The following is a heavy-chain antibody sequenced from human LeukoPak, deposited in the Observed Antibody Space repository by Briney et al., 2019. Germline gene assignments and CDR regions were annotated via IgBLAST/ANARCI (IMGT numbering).Heavy chain of an antibody. Sequence: PGGSLRLSCAASGFTFSSYSMNWVRQAPGKGLGWVSYISSSSSTIYYADSVKGRFTISRDNAKNSLYLQMNSLRAEDTAMYYCAKDTSGGPYWGQGSLVSVSS. J-gene: IGHJ4*02. CDR3: AKDTSGGPY. V-gene: IGHV3-48*01. CDR2: ISSSSSTI. D-gene: IGHD3-16*01. CDR1: GFTFSSYS.